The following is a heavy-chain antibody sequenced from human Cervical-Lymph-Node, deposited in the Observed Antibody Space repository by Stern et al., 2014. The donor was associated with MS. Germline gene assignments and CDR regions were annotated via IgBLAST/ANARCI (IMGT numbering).Heavy chain of an antibody. V-gene: IGHV3-30*18. CDR3: AKDYSGTINF. CDR2: ISSDGSTE. J-gene: IGHJ4*02. Sequence: VQLVESGGGVVRPGRSLRLSCAASGFPFRHYGLHWVRQAPGTGLEWVATISSDGSTEYYPDSLKGRFTSSRGNFNNTLYLQMNSLRPEDTALYYCAKDYSGTINFWGQGTLVTVSS. D-gene: IGHD5-12*01. CDR1: GFPFRHYG.